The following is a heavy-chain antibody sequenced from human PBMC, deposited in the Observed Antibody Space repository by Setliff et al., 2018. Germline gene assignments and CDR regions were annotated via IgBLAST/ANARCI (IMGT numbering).Heavy chain of an antibody. D-gene: IGHD2-8*01. CDR3: SRLVRYCTTPTCQRLSGGEY. CDR2: IGVYTGKT. V-gene: IGHV1-18*01. J-gene: IGHJ4*02. Sequence: ASVKVSCKASGYKFADYGITWVRQAPGQGLEWMGWIGVYTGKTYYADKFQGRVTMTTDSSTDTAYLELRSLKSDDTAVYYCSRLVRYCTTPTCQRLSGGEYWGQGTLVTVSS. CDR1: GYKFADYG.